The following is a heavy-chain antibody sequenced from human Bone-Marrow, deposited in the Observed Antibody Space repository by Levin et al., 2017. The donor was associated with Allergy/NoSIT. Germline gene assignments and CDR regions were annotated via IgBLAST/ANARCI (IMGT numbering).Heavy chain of an antibody. CDR3: GVGPFDY. CDR2: IDTGDNT. CDR1: GISLSDSY. V-gene: IGHV3-66*01. Sequence: GGSLRLSCVVSGISLSDSYVSWVRQAPGKGLEWISIIDTGDNTYYADSVKGRFTISRDNSKNTLYLQMNSLRAEDTALYYCGVGPFDYWGQGTLVTVSS. J-gene: IGHJ4*02.